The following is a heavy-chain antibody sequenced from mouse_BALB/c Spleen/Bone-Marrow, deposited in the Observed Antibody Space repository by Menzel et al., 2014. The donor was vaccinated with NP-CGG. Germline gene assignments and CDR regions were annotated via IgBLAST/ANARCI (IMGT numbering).Heavy chain of an antibody. D-gene: IGHD2-14*01. Sequence: EVQLVESGGGLVKPGGSLKLSCAASGFTFSSYTMSWVRQIPEKRLEWVATISSGGSYTYYPDSVKGRFTISRDNAKNTLYLQMSSLKSEGTAMYYCTRSYYRYDEEAWFAYWGQGTLVTVSA. J-gene: IGHJ3*01. CDR1: GFTFSSYT. CDR2: ISSGGSYT. CDR3: TRSYYRYDEEAWFAY. V-gene: IGHV5-6-4*01.